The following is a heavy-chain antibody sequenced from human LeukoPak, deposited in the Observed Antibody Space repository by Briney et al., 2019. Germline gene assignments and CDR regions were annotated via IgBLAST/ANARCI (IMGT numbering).Heavy chain of an antibody. J-gene: IGHJ4*02. D-gene: IGHD6-19*01. Sequence: GGSLRLSCAAPGFTFSSYAMSWVRQAPGKGLEWVSAISSSGGTTYYSDSVKGRFIISRDNSKNTLYLQMNSLRAEDTAVYYCAKAGIAVPATPEYCGQGTQVTVSS. CDR3: AKAGIAVPATPEY. CDR2: ISSSGGTT. CDR1: GFTFSSYA. V-gene: IGHV3-23*01.